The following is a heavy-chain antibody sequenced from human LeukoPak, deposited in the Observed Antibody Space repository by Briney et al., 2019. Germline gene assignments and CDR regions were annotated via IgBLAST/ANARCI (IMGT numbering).Heavy chain of an antibody. CDR1: GGYISSYY. Sequence: PSETLSLTCTVSGGYISSYYWSWIRQPPGKGLEWIGYIYYSGSTNYNPSLKSRVTISVDTSKNQFSLKLSSVTAADTAVYYCARVGGSSGSLDAFDIWGQGTMVTVSS. CDR2: IYYSGST. D-gene: IGHD6-19*01. J-gene: IGHJ3*02. CDR3: ARVGGSSGSLDAFDI. V-gene: IGHV4-59*01.